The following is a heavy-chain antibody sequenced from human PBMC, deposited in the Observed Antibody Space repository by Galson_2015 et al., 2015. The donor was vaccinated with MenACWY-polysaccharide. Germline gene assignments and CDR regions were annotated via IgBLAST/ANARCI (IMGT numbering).Heavy chain of an antibody. CDR3: ARVRYRTGMSQFDY. CDR2: IGGSGSNT. D-gene: IGHD5-18*01. CDR1: GFTFSNYA. Sequence: SLRLSCAASGFTFSNYAMSWVRQAPGKGLEWVSTIGGSGSNTHYADSVKGRFTISRDNSKNTLSLQMNSLRAEDTAVYYCARVRYRTGMSQFDYSGQGTLVAVSS. J-gene: IGHJ4*02. V-gene: IGHV3-23*01.